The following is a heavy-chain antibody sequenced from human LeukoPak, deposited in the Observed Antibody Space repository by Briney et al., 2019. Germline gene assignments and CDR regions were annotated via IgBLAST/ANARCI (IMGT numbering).Heavy chain of an antibody. CDR1: GYTFTIYD. D-gene: IGHD1-26*01. CDR3: ARGLWEIDDY. V-gene: IGHV1-8*01. Sequence: ASVKVSCKASGYTFTIYDINWVRQAPGQGLEWMGWTNPNSGNTGYAQKLQGRVTMTRNTSISTAYMELSSLRSEDTAVYYCARGLWEIDDYWGQGTLVTVSS. CDR2: TNPNSGNT. J-gene: IGHJ4*02.